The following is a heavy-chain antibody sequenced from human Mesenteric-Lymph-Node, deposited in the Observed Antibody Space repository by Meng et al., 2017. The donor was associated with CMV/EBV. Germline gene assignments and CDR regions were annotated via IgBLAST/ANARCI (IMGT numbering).Heavy chain of an antibody. CDR2: INPNSGGT. CDR1: GYTFTGYY. J-gene: IGHJ4*02. Sequence: ASVKVSCKASGYTFTGYYMHWVRQAPGQGLEWMGWINPNSGGTNYAQKFQGRVTMTRDTSISTAYMELSRLRSDDTAVYYCARDPVEVSYSSSSGFDYWGQGTLVTVSS. D-gene: IGHD6-6*01. V-gene: IGHV1-2*02. CDR3: ARDPVEVSYSSSSGFDY.